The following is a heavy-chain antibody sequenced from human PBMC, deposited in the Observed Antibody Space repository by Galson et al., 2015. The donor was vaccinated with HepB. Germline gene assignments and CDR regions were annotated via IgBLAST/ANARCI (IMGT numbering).Heavy chain of an antibody. Sequence: SLRLSCAASGFTFPNYWMFWIRQAPGKGLEWVASIKQDGSRTNYVDSVKGRFIVSRDNSKSSVYLQMDRLRVDDTAVYYCVRDERRMWNKWGNGTLVIVSS. CDR3: VRDERRMWNK. CDR1: GFTFPNYW. D-gene: IGHD1/OR15-1a*01. V-gene: IGHV3-7*03. J-gene: IGHJ4*01. CDR2: IKQDGSRT.